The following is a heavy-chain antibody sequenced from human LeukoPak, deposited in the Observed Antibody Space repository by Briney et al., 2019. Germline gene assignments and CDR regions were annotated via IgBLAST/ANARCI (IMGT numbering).Heavy chain of an antibody. Sequence: GESLKISCQGSGYRFTSYWIGWVRQMPGKGLEWMGMIYPGDSDTRYSPSFQGQVAISADKSISTAYLQWSSLKASDTAMYYCARHISDCGGDCPFDYWGQGTLVTVSS. J-gene: IGHJ4*02. CDR3: ARHISDCGGDCPFDY. V-gene: IGHV5-51*01. D-gene: IGHD2-21*02. CDR2: IYPGDSDT. CDR1: GYRFTSYW.